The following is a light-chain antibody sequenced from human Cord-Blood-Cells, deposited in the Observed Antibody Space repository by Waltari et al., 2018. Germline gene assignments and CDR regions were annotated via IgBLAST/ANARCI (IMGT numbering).Light chain of an antibody. CDR3: AAWEDSLNGWV. CDR1: SSNIGSNT. Sequence: QSVLTQPPSASGTPGQRVTISCSGSSSNIGSNTVNWYQQLPGTAPKLLIDRNNQRPSGVPGRFSGSKSGTAASLAISGLQSEDEADYYCAAWEDSLNGWVFGGGTKLTVL. CDR2: RNN. J-gene: IGLJ3*02. V-gene: IGLV1-44*01.